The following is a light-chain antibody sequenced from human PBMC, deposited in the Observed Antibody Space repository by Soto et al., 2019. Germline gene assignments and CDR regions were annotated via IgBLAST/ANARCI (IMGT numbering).Light chain of an antibody. J-gene: IGKJ1*01. CDR1: ESIRTW. CDR2: DAS. CDR3: QQYNNYPRT. V-gene: IGKV1-5*01. Sequence: IQMSQSPSTLSASVGGRGTITCLASESIRTWLAWYQHKPGKAPKFLIYDASSLESGVPSRFSGSGSGTEFTLTISNLQPDDFATYFCQQYNNYPRTFGQGTKVDI.